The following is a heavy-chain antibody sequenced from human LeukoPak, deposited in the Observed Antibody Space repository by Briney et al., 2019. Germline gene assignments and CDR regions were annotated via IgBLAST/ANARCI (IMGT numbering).Heavy chain of an antibody. CDR2: IKQDGSEK. V-gene: IGHV3-7*01. Sequence: GGSLRLSCAASGFTFSSYWMSWVRQAPGKGLEWVANIKQDGSEKYYVDSVKGRFTISRDNAKNSLYLQMNSLRAEDTAVYYCASLVVPPSDPYYYYYMDVWGKGTTVTVSS. D-gene: IGHD2-2*01. J-gene: IGHJ6*03. CDR3: ASLVVPPSDPYYYYYMDV. CDR1: GFTFSSYW.